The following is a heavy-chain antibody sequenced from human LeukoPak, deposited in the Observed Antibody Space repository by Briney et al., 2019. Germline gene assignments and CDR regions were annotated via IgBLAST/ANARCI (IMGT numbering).Heavy chain of an antibody. V-gene: IGHV1-18*01. CDR1: GYIFSNFG. D-gene: IGHD3-16*01. J-gene: IGHJ5*02. CDR2: ISGYNGYT. CDR3: ARVSPHRKMSYGNQNWFDT. Sequence: APVKVSCKASGYIFSNFGINWVRHAPGQGLEWMGWISGYNGYTKYAQKLQGRVTMTTDKSTSTAHMELRSLRSDDTAVYYCARVSPHRKMSYGNQNWFDTWGQGTLVTVSS.